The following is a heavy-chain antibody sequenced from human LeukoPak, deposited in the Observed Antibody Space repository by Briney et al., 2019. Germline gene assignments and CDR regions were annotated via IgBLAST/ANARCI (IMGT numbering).Heavy chain of an antibody. D-gene: IGHD4/OR15-4a*01. J-gene: IGHJ3*02. V-gene: IGHV3-53*05. Sequence: GGSLRLSCAASGLTVSSNYMSWVRQAPGKGLEWVSLLYSGGGTSYADSVRGRFTISRDNSKNTLYLQMNSLRAEDTAVYYCAREGDYGDADAFDIWGQGTMVTVSS. CDR2: LYSGGGT. CDR3: AREGDYGDADAFDI. CDR1: GLTVSSNY.